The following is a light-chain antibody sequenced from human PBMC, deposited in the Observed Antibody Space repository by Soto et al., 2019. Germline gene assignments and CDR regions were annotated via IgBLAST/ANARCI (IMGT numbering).Light chain of an antibody. Sequence: AIRMTQSPSSLSASTGDRVTITCRASQGISSYVAWYQQKPGKAPKLLIYAASTLQSGVPSRFSGSGSGTDFTLTISCLQSEDFATYYCQQYYSYPTFGQGTKVEIK. CDR3: QQYYSYPT. J-gene: IGKJ1*01. CDR2: AAS. CDR1: QGISSY. V-gene: IGKV1-8*01.